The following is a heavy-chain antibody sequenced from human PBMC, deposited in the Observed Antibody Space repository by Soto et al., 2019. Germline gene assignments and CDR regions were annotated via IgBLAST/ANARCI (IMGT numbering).Heavy chain of an antibody. J-gene: IGHJ6*02. D-gene: IGHD2-15*01. Sequence: PSGPLSITCAVYGGSFSGYYWSWIRQPPGKGLEWIGEINHSGSTNYNPSLKSRVTISVDTSKNQFSLKLSSVTAADTAVYYCARGKGGYCSGGSFYSLRYYYYGMDVCGQGNTVTV. CDR1: GGSFSGYY. CDR2: INHSGST. V-gene: IGHV4-34*01. CDR3: ARGKGGYCSGGSFYSLRYYYYGMDV.